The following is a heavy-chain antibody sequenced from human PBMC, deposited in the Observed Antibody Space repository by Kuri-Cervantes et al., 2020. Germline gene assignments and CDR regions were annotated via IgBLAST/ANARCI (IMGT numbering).Heavy chain of an antibody. V-gene: IGHV3-30*03. Sequence: GESLKISCAASGFTFSSYGMHWVRQAPGKGLEWVAVISYDGSNKYYADSVKGRFTISRDNSKNTVYLQMNSLRTEDSAVYYCARSDWFDPWGQGTLVTVSS. CDR3: ARSDWFDP. CDR1: GFTFSSYG. J-gene: IGHJ5*02. CDR2: ISYDGSNK.